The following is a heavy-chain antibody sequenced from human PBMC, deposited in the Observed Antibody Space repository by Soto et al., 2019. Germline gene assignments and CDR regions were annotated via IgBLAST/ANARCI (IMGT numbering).Heavy chain of an antibody. CDR1: GFTVSNYD. J-gene: IGHJ6*02. CDR3: ARAGGYSRITTNQRAYDMDV. Sequence: PGGSLRLSCAASGFTVSNYDMSWFRQAPGKGLDCVSIIYAGGTTYYTDSLKGRFTISRDNARNSLYLQMNSLRAEDTAVYYCARAGGYSRITTNQRAYDMDVWGQGTTVTVSS. V-gene: IGHV3-66*01. CDR2: IYAGGTT. D-gene: IGHD6-13*01.